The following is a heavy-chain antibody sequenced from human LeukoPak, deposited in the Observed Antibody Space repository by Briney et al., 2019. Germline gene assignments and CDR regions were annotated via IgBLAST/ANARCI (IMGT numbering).Heavy chain of an antibody. J-gene: IGHJ4*02. D-gene: IGHD5-12*01. Sequence: GGSLRLSCAASGFTFSSNGMHWVRQAPGKGLEWVAVIWYDGSNKYYADSVKGRFTISRDNSKNTLYLQMNILRAEDTAVYYRARDRDYDYLDYWGQGTLVTVSS. CDR3: ARDRDYDYLDY. CDR1: GFTFSSNG. V-gene: IGHV3-33*01. CDR2: IWYDGSNK.